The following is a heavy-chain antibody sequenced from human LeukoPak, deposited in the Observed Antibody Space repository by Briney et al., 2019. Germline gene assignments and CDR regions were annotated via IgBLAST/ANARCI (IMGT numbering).Heavy chain of an antibody. Sequence: AASVKVSCKASGYTFTGYYMHWVRQAPGQGLEWMGWINPNSGGTNYAQKFQGRVTMTRDTSISTAYMELSRLRSDDTAVYYCARGSPAAIHNWFDPWGQGTLVTVSS. CDR3: ARGSPAAIHNWFDP. CDR1: GYTFTGYY. J-gene: IGHJ5*02. V-gene: IGHV1-2*02. CDR2: INPNSGGT. D-gene: IGHD2-2*01.